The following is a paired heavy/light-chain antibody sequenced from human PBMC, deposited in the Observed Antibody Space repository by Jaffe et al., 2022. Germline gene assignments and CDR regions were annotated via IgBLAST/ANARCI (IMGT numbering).Heavy chain of an antibody. Sequence: QVQLQESGPGLVKPSQTLSLTCTVSGGSISSGSYYWSWIRQPAGKGLEWIGRIYTSGSTNYNPSLKSRVTISVDTSKNQFSLKLSSVTAADTAVYYCARGNVLLWFGESSPYYFDYWGQGTLVTVSS. CDR2: IYTSGST. CDR1: GGSISSGSYY. J-gene: IGHJ4*02. D-gene: IGHD3-10*01. V-gene: IGHV4-61*02. CDR3: ARGNVLLWFGESSPYYFDY.
Light chain of an antibody. V-gene: IGLV1-51*01. CDR1: SSNIGNNY. CDR3: GTWDSSLSAHVV. Sequence: QSVLTQPPSVSAAPGQKVTISCSGSSSNIGNNYVSWYQQLPGTAPKLLIYDNNKRPSGIPDRFSGSKSGTSATLGITGLQTGDEADYYCGTWDSSLSAHVVFGGGTKLTVL. CDR2: DNN. J-gene: IGLJ2*01.